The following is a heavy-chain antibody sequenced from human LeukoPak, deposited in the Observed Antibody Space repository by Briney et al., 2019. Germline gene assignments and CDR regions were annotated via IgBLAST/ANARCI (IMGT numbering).Heavy chain of an antibody. Sequence: SETLSLTCTVSGGSISNSNYYWGWIRQPPGKGLEWIGSIYYSGSTYYNPSLKSRVTISVDTSKNQFSLKLRFVTAADTAVYYCARRPFITMVRGVTYYFDYWGQGTLVTVSS. CDR3: ARRPFITMVRGVTYYFDY. J-gene: IGHJ4*02. CDR2: IYYSGST. D-gene: IGHD3-10*01. V-gene: IGHV4-39*01. CDR1: GGSISNSNYY.